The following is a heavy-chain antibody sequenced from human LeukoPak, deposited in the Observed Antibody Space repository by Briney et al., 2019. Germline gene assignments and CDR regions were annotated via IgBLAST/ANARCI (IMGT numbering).Heavy chain of an antibody. CDR2: INHSGST. D-gene: IGHD3-10*01. Sequence: SETLSPTCAVYGGSFSGYYWSWIRQPPGKGLEWIGEINHSGSTNYNPSLKSRVTISVDTSKNQFSLKLSSVTAADTAVYYCARGSGITMVRGVIVSGMDVWGKGTTVTVSS. J-gene: IGHJ6*04. CDR3: ARGSGITMVRGVIVSGMDV. V-gene: IGHV4-34*01. CDR1: GGSFSGYY.